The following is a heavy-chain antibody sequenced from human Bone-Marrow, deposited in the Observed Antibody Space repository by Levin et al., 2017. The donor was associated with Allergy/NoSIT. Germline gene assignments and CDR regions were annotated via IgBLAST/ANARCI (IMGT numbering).Heavy chain of an antibody. CDR1: GFTFSSYG. Sequence: GESLKISCAASGFTFSSYGMTWVRQSPGRGLEWVASIRTGGGGTQYADSVKGRFTISRDNSKTTVYLQMNSLRDEDTALYYCARDLPYGTGWYGCSAYWGQGTLVTVSS. J-gene: IGHJ4*02. V-gene: IGHV3-23*01. CDR3: ARDLPYGTGWYGCSAY. CDR2: IRTGGGGT. D-gene: IGHD6-13*01.